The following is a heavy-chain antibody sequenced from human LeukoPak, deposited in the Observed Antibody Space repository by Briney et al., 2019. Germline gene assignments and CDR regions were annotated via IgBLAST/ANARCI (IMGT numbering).Heavy chain of an antibody. V-gene: IGHV1-69*05. Sequence: SVKVSCKASGGTFRTYSVTWVRQAPGHGLEWMGGIIPIFGTPNYAQKFQGRVKVTTDDATGTAYMELSSLMSEDTAIYYCARVDRYHFYLDVWGKGTPVTVSS. CDR3: ARVDRYHFYLDV. CDR2: IIPIFGTP. CDR1: GGTFRTYS. J-gene: IGHJ6*03.